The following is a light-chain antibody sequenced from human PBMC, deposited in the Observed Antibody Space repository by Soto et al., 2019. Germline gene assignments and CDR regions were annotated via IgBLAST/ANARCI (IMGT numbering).Light chain of an antibody. CDR2: GVS. J-gene: IGKJ2*01. CDR3: QQYGRSPYS. Sequence: EIVLTQSPGTLSLSLGERVTLSCRASQSVSSNYLAWYQQKPGQAPRLLIYGVSSRATGIPDRFTDSGSGRDFALTISRLEPEDFAVYYCQQYGRSPYSFGQGTKLEIK. CDR1: QSVSSNY. V-gene: IGKV3-20*01.